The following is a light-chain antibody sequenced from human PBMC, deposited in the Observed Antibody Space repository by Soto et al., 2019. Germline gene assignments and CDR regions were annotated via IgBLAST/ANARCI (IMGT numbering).Light chain of an antibody. CDR1: QSVSSN. CDR2: GAS. V-gene: IGKV3-15*01. CDR3: QQYDKWPLYT. Sequence: EIVMTQSPATLSVSPGERATLSCRASQSVSSNLAWYQQKPGQAPRLLIYGASIRATGIPARFSGSGSGTEFTLTISSLQSEDFAVYYCQQYDKWPLYTFGQGTKLEIK. J-gene: IGKJ2*01.